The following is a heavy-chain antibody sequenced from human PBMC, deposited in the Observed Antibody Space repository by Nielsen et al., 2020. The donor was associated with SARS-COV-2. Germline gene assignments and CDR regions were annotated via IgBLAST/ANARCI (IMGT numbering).Heavy chain of an antibody. V-gene: IGHV1-24*01. J-gene: IGHJ6*02. D-gene: IGHD4-23*01. CDR2: FDPEAGEK. CDR1: GFALSDLS. CDR3: ATQGLKTSWYLVEYYYVMDV. Sequence: AAVKVSCKVSGFALSDLSIHWVRQAPGKGLGWMGRFDPEAGEKMYAQKFQGRVTMTEDRSTDTAYMELSSLRSDDTAVYYCATQGLKTSWYLVEYYYVMDVWSQGTTVSVSS.